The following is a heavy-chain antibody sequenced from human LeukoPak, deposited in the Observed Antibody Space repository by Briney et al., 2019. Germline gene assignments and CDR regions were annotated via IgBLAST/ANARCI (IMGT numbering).Heavy chain of an antibody. J-gene: IGHJ2*01. CDR1: GFSFSDYS. CDR2: ITRTSFYI. D-gene: IGHD3-22*01. V-gene: IGHV3-21*01. CDR3: ATAPSNGDYYTWYFDL. Sequence: EGSLRLSCAASGFSFSDYSLNWVRQAPGKGLEWVSSITRTSFYIYYSDSVKGRFTISRDNARKSLYLQMNTLRAEDTALYYCATAPSNGDYYTWYFDLWGRGTLVTVSS.